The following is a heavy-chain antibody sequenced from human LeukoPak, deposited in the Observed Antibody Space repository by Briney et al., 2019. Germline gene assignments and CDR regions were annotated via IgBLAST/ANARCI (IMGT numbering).Heavy chain of an antibody. CDR3: AQKGGADY. CDR1: GFTFSRFG. J-gene: IGHJ4*02. CDR2: ICSSSSSSM. V-gene: IGHV3-48*02. Sequence: AGGSLRLSCAASGFTFSRFGMNWVRQAPGKGLEWVSYICSSSSSSMYYADSVKGRFTISRDNAKNSLYLQMNSLRDEDTAVYYCAQKGGADYWGQGTLVTVSS. D-gene: IGHD2-15*01.